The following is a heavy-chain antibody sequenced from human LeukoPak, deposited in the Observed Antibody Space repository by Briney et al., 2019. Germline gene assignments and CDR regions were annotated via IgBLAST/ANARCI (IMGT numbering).Heavy chain of an antibody. D-gene: IGHD3-16*01. V-gene: IGHV4-59*11. Sequence: PSETLSLTCSVSGGSISGHYWTWIRQPPGKGLEWIGQIHYTGKPDYNPSLKSRITISVDTSKNQVSLQVSSVTAADSAIYYCARFGVDYGMDVWGHGTTVTVFS. CDR2: IHYTGKP. CDR1: GGSISGHY. J-gene: IGHJ6*02. CDR3: ARFGVDYGMDV.